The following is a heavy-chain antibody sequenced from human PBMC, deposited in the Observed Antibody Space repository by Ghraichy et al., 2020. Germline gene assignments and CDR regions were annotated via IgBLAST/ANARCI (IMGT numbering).Heavy chain of an antibody. CDR1: GFTFSSYA. V-gene: IGHV3-64D*06. Sequence: GSLRLSCSASGFTFSSYAMHWVRQAPGKGLEYVSAISSNGGSTYYADSVKGRFTISRDNSKNTLYLQMSSLRAEDTAVYYCGRYSGYAGFDYWGQGTLVTVSS. CDR3: GRYSGYAGFDY. CDR2: ISSNGGST. J-gene: IGHJ4*02. D-gene: IGHD5-12*01.